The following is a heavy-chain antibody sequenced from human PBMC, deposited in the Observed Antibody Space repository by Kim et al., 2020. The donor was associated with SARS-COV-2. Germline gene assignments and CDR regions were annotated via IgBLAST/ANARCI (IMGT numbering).Heavy chain of an antibody. J-gene: IGHJ6*04. Sequence: GKGRCTVSRDNAKNSLYLQMNSLRAEDTAVYYCAREYGSGMWYYFHGMDVWGEGTTVTVCS. CDR3: AREYGSGMWYYFHGMDV. D-gene: IGHD3-10*01. V-gene: IGHV3-11*05.